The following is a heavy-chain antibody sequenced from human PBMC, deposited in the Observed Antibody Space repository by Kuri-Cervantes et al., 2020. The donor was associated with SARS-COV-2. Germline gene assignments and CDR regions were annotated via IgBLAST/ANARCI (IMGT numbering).Heavy chain of an antibody. CDR2: IYHSGST. Sequence: SETLSLTCAVSGGSISSGGYSWSWIRQPPGKGLEWIGYIYHSGSTYYNPSLKSRVTISVDRSKNQFSLKLSSVTAADTAVYYCAREDSTSCYDYWGQGTPVTVSS. CDR3: AREDSTSCYDY. V-gene: IGHV4-30-2*01. CDR1: GGSISSGGYS. D-gene: IGHD2-2*01. J-gene: IGHJ4*02.